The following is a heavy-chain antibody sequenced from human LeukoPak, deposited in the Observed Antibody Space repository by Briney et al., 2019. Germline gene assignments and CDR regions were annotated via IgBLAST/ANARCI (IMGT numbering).Heavy chain of an antibody. CDR1: RDASSSDDHY. D-gene: IGHD2-21*02. Sequence: SETLSLTCFVSRDASSSDDHYWVWVRQPPGKGLEWIGTIYYSGNTYYSPSLKSRVTLSVETSGNHFSLKLSSVTAADTAVYYCARRAPIVVVTSYYFDYWGQGTLVTVSS. J-gene: IGHJ4*02. CDR2: IYYSGNT. CDR3: ARRAPIVVVTSYYFDY. V-gene: IGHV4-39*02.